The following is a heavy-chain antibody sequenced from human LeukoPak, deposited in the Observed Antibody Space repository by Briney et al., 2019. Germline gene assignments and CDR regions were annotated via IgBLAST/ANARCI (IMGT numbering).Heavy chain of an antibody. CDR3: TTVGVGTRNFFDY. D-gene: IGHD3-3*01. Sequence: ASVKVSCKLSGHTLTEISMHWVRQAPGKGLEWMGGFDPEDGETLYAQKFQGRVTMTEDTSTDTANMELSSLRSEDMAMYYCTTVGVGTRNFFDYWGQGTLVTVSS. J-gene: IGHJ4*02. V-gene: IGHV1-24*01. CDR1: GHTLTEIS. CDR2: FDPEDGET.